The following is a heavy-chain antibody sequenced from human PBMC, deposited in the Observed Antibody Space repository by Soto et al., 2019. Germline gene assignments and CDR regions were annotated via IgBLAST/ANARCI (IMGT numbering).Heavy chain of an antibody. Sequence: EVELVESRGGLVQPGGSLRLSCAASGFTVSSNYMTWVRQAPGKGLEWVSNIYSGGTTSYADSVKGRFTISRDNSKNTLFLQMNSLRDDDTAVYYCASGASGNYRWGQGTLVTVSS. V-gene: IGHV3-66*01. CDR3: ASGASGNYR. CDR1: GFTVSSNY. D-gene: IGHD3-10*01. CDR2: IYSGGTT. J-gene: IGHJ4*02.